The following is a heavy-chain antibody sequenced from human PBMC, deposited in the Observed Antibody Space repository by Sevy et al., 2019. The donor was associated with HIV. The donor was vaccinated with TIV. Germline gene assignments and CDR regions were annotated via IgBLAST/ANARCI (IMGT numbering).Heavy chain of an antibody. D-gene: IGHD3-16*01. V-gene: IGHV3-74*01. Sequence: GGSLRLSCPAPEFPFSSYWMHWVRQAPGKGLVWVSGSNEDGSTTNYADSVKGRFTISRDNAKNTLYLQMHSLRAEDTAVYYCARDIGGLGSFWGQGTTVTVSS. J-gene: IGHJ6*02. CDR1: EFPFSSYW. CDR3: ARDIGGLGSF. CDR2: SNEDGSTT.